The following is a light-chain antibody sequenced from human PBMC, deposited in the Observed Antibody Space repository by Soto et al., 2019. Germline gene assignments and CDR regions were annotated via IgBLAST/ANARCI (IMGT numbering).Light chain of an antibody. V-gene: IGKV1-5*03. CDR1: QSISSW. J-gene: IGKJ2*01. Sequence: DILMTQSPSTLSASVGDRVTITCRASQSISSWLAWYQQKPGKAPKLLIYKASSLESGVPSRFSGSGSGTEVTLTISSLQPDDFATYYCQQYNSYPYTFGQGTKLEIK. CDR2: KAS. CDR3: QQYNSYPYT.